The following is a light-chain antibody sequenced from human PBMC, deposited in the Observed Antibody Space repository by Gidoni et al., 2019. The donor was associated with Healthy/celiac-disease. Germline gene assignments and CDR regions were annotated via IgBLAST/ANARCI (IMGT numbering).Light chain of an antibody. CDR3: QQYGRTPPWT. CDR1: QSVSSSY. Sequence: EIVFTQSPVTLYLSPGESATLSCRASQSVSSSYLAWYQKKPGQAPRLLIYGASSRATGIPDRLSGSGCGTEFTLTMSRLETEDFAVYYCQQYGRTPPWTFGQGTKVEIK. J-gene: IGKJ1*01. CDR2: GAS. V-gene: IGKV3-20*01.